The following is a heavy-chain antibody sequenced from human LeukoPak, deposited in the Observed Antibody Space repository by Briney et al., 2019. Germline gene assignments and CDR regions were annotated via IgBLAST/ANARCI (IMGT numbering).Heavy chain of an antibody. CDR1: GFTFSNYA. V-gene: IGHV3-23*01. CDR3: AKDHGGSYYSSEDWFDP. J-gene: IGHJ5*02. CDR2: ISGGGDDT. Sequence: GGSLRLSCASSGFTFSNYAMSWVRQAPGKGLEWVSTISGGGDDTYYADSVKGRFTISRDNSKNTLYLQMNSLRAEDTALYYCAKDHGGSYYSSEDWFDPWGQGTLVAVSS. D-gene: IGHD1-26*01.